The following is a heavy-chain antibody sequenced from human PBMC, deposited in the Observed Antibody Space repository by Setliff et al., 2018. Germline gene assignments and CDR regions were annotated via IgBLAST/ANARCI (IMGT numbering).Heavy chain of an antibody. CDR1: GGTFSSYV. CDR2: IIPMFGT. D-gene: IGHD6-13*01. V-gene: IGHV1-69*13. Sequence: SVKVSCKASGGTFSSYVISWVREAPGQGLEWMGGIIPMFGTNYAQKFQGRVTITADESTSTAYMELSSLGSEDTAVYYCARAKMEESGKAQAGMDVWGKGTTVTVSS. J-gene: IGHJ6*04. CDR3: ARAKMEESGKAQAGMDV.